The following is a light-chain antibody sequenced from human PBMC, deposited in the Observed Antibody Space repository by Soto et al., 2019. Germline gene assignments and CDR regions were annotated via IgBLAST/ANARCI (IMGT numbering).Light chain of an antibody. CDR2: GAS. CDR1: QSVSSSY. J-gene: IGKJ5*01. V-gene: IGKV3-15*01. Sequence: EIVLTQSPGTLSLSPGERDTLPCSASQSVSSSYLAWYQQKPGQAPRLLIYGASTRATGIPARFSGSGSGTEFTLTISSLQSADFAVYYCQQYTNWPLIFGQGTRLEIK. CDR3: QQYTNWPLI.